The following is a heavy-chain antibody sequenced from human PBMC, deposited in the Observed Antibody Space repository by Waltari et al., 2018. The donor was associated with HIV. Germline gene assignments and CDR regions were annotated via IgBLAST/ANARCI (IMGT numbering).Heavy chain of an antibody. CDR3: AKPYGSGSYPYYYGMDV. CDR1: GFTFSSYG. D-gene: IGHD3-10*01. Sequence: QVQLVESGGGVVQPGRSLRLSCAASGFTFSSYGMHWVRQAPGKGLEWVAVISYDGSNKYFADSVKGRFTISRDNSKNTLYLQMNSLGAEDTAVYYCAKPYGSGSYPYYYGMDVWGQGTTVTVSS. V-gene: IGHV3-30*18. J-gene: IGHJ6*02. CDR2: ISYDGSNK.